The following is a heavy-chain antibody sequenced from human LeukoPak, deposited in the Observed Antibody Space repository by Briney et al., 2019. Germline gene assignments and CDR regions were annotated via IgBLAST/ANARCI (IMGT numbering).Heavy chain of an antibody. J-gene: IGHJ4*02. D-gene: IGHD3-3*01. V-gene: IGHV3-23*01. Sequence: GGSLRLSCAASGFTFSSYAMSWVRQAPGKGLEWVSAISGSGGSTYYADSVKGRFTISGDNSKNTLYLQMNSLRAEDTAVYYCAKIPFPIFGVVIYFDYWGQGTLVTVSS. CDR2: ISGSGGST. CDR3: AKIPFPIFGVVIYFDY. CDR1: GFTFSSYA.